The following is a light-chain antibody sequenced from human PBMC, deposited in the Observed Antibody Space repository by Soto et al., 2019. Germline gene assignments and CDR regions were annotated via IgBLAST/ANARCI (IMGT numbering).Light chain of an antibody. Sequence: EIVLTQSPGTLSLSPGERATLSCRASQSVSSSYLAWYQQKPGQAPRLLIYGASSSATGIPDRFSGSGSGTGFTLTISSLEPEDFAVYYCQQYGSSPGFTFGPGTKVDIK. J-gene: IGKJ3*01. V-gene: IGKV3-20*01. CDR1: QSVSSSY. CDR3: QQYGSSPGFT. CDR2: GAS.